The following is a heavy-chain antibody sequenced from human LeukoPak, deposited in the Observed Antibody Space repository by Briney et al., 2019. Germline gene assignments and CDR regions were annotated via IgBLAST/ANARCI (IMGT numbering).Heavy chain of an antibody. Sequence: SETLSLTCTVSGVSISSYYWSWIRQPPGKGLEWIGYIYYSGSTNYNPSLKSRVTISVDTSKNQFSLKLSSVTAADTAVYYCARGPSGRDAFDIWGQGTMVTVSS. V-gene: IGHV4-59*12. CDR2: IYYSGST. D-gene: IGHD3-3*01. J-gene: IGHJ3*02. CDR3: ARGPSGRDAFDI. CDR1: GVSISSYY.